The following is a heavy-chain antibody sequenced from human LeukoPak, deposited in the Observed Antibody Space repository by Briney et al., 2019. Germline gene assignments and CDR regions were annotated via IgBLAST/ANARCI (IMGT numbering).Heavy chain of an antibody. Sequence: PGGSLRPSCAASGFSLSSYWMHWVRQTPGKGPVWVSRINSDGSSTSYADSVKGRFTISRDNAKNTLYLQMNSLRAEDTAVYYCARGNSHSFDYWGQGALVTVSS. D-gene: IGHD4-11*01. CDR2: INSDGSST. CDR1: GFSLSSYW. V-gene: IGHV3-74*01. J-gene: IGHJ4*02. CDR3: ARGNSHSFDY.